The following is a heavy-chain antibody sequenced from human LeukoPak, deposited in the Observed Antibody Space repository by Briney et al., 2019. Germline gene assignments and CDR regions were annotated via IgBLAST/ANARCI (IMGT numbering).Heavy chain of an antibody. CDR1: GFTFGDYA. D-gene: IGHD3-10*01. CDR3: TRDQVTMVRGVLFDY. J-gene: IGHJ4*02. CDR2: IRSKAYGGTT. Sequence: GGSLRLSCTASGFTFGDYAMSWFRQAPGKGLEWVGFIRSKAYGGTTEYAASVKGRFTISRDDSKSNAYLQMNSLKTEDTAVYYCTRDQVTMVRGVLFDYWGQGTLVTVSS. V-gene: IGHV3-49*03.